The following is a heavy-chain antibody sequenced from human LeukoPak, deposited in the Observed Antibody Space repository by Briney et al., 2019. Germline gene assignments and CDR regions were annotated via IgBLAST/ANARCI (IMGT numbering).Heavy chain of an antibody. D-gene: IGHD3-9*01. Sequence: SETLSLTCTVSGGSISSGGYYWSWIRQHPGKGLEWIGYIYYSGSNYYNPSLMSRVARSVYKSKNQFSLKLSSVTAAYPAVYYCARMARVLRYFDWLSRPIYYFYYMDVWGKGTTVTVSS. V-gene: IGHV4-31*03. CDR2: IYYSGSN. J-gene: IGHJ6*03. CDR1: GGSISSGGYY. CDR3: ARMARVLRYFDWLSRPIYYFYYMDV.